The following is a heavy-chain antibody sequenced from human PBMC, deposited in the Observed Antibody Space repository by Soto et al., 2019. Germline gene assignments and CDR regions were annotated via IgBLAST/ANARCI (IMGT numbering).Heavy chain of an antibody. CDR1: GDSVSTYSAA. V-gene: IGHV6-1*01. CDR2: TYYRSKWYN. D-gene: IGHD3-10*01. CDR3: ARGVYSSAFVGLDY. Sequence: SQTLSLTCVISGDSVSTYSAAWNWIRQSPSRGLEWLGRTYYRSKWYNDYAVSVKSRIIINPDTSKNQLSLQLNSVTPEDTAVYYCARGVYSSAFVGLDYWGQGTLVTVSS. J-gene: IGHJ4*02.